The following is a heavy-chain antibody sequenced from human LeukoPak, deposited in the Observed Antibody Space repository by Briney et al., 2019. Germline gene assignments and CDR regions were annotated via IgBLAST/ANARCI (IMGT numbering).Heavy chain of an antibody. CDR2: IYYSGST. V-gene: IGHV4-31*03. CDR3: ARRDSSGYLDAFDI. CDR1: GGSISSGGYY. Sequence: PSQTLSLTCTVSGGSISSGGYYWSWIRQHPGKGLEWLGYIYYSGSTYYNPSLKSRVTISVDTSKNQFSLKLSSVTAADTAVYYCARRDSSGYLDAFDIWGQGTMVTVSS. D-gene: IGHD3-22*01. J-gene: IGHJ3*02.